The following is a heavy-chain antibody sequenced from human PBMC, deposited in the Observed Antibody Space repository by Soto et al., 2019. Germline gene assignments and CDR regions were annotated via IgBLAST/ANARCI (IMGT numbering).Heavy chain of an antibody. D-gene: IGHD2-15*01. CDR1: GGTFSSYA. CDR3: ARESRYCSGGSCYFLPGIDY. Sequence: QVQLVQSGAEVKKPGSSVKVSCKASGGTFSSYAIRWVRQAPGQELEWMGGIIPIFGTANYAQKFQGRVTITADESTSTAYMELSSLRSEDTAVYYCARESRYCSGGSCYFLPGIDYWGQGTLVTVSS. J-gene: IGHJ4*02. CDR2: IIPIFGTA. V-gene: IGHV1-69*12.